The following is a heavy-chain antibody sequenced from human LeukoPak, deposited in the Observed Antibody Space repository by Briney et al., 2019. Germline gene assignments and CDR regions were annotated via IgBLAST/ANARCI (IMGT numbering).Heavy chain of an antibody. V-gene: IGHV1-69*05. D-gene: IGHD5-18*01. J-gene: IGHJ4*02. Sequence: GASVKVSCKASGGTFSSYAISWVRQAPGQGLEWMGGIIPIFGTANCAQKFQGRVTITTDESTSTAYMELSSLRSEDTAVYYCARGEDTAMVTDYWGQGTLVTVSS. CDR1: GGTFSSYA. CDR2: IIPIFGTA. CDR3: ARGEDTAMVTDY.